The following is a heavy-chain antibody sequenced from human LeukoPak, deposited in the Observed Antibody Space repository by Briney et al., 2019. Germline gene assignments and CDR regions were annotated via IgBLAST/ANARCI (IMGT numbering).Heavy chain of an antibody. V-gene: IGHV3-74*01. J-gene: IGHJ4*02. CDR1: GFTFSGYW. D-gene: IGHD6-13*01. CDR3: ARDLEAANTYYFDY. Sequence: GGSLRLSCAASGFTFSGYWMHWVRQAPEKGLVWVSRMNSDGSSRTYADSVKGRFTISRDNSKNTVYLQVNSLRDEDTAVYYCARDLEAANTYYFDYWGQGTMVTVSS. CDR2: MNSDGSSR.